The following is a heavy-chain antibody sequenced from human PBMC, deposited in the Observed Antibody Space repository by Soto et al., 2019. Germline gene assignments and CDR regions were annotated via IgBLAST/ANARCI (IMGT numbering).Heavy chain of an antibody. V-gene: IGHV3-11*04. CDR3: ARSMTTVFGYHYYGMDV. CDR2: ISTSGSTI. CDR1: GFTFSDYY. J-gene: IGHJ6*02. D-gene: IGHD4-4*01. Sequence: PGGSLRLSCAASGFTFSDYYMSWIRQAPGKGLEWVSYISTSGSTINYADSVKGRFTISRDNSKNTLYLQMNSLRAEDTAVYYCARSMTTVFGYHYYGMDVWGQGTTVTVSS.